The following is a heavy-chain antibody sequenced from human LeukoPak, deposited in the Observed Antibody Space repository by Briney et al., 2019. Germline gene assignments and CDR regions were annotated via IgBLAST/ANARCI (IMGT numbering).Heavy chain of an antibody. CDR3: GMSGDRVPLQDDVFDV. CDR1: GYRFTSYC. V-gene: IGHV5-51*01. D-gene: IGHD1-26*01. CDR2: IYPGDSGP. Sequence: GESGKISCKGSGYRFTSYCIGGVRQMPGKGLEWMGIIYPGDSGPTYSPSFQGQVTISVDKSINTAYLQWSSLQASDTAMYYCGMSGDRVPLQDDVFDVWGQGTMVTVST. J-gene: IGHJ3*01.